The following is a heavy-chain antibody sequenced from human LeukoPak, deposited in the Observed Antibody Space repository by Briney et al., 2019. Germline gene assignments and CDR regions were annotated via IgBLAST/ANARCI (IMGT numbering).Heavy chain of an antibody. Sequence: GGSLRLSCAASGFTFSSYAMSWVRQAPGKGLQWVSGLSTSGGSTYYADSVKGRFTISRDNSKNTLYLQMNSLRAEDTAVYYRKVTTRWEAFDIWGQGTMVTVSS. CDR2: LSTSGGST. J-gene: IGHJ3*02. D-gene: IGHD4-17*01. CDR1: GFTFSSYA. CDR3: KVTTRWEAFDI. V-gene: IGHV3-23*01.